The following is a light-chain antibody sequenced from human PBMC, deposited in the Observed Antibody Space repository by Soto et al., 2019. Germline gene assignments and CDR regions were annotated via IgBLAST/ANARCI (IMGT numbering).Light chain of an antibody. CDR1: QSVRY. CDR3: QQYDSSPPSWT. CDR2: GAS. J-gene: IGKJ1*01. V-gene: IGKV3-20*01. Sequence: TVLTQSPGTLSLSPGERVTLSCRASQSVRYLAWYQQKPGQAPRLLIYGASSRATGIPDRFSGSGSGTDFTLTISRLEPEDFAVYYCQQYDSSPPSWTFGQGTTVEVK.